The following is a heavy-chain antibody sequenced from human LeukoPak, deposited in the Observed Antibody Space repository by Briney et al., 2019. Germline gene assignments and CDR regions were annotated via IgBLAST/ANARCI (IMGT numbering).Heavy chain of an antibody. Sequence: SETLSLTCTVSGGSISSYYWSWIRQPPGKGLEWIGYIYYSGSTNYNPSLKSRVTISVDTSKNQFSLKLSSVTAADTAVYYCARDRLPATAGYWGQGTLVTVSS. CDR3: ARDRLPATAGY. V-gene: IGHV4-59*01. J-gene: IGHJ4*02. CDR1: GGSISSYY. D-gene: IGHD2-2*01. CDR2: IYYSGST.